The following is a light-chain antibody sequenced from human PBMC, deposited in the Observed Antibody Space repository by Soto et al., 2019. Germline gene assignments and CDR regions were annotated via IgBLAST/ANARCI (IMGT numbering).Light chain of an antibody. V-gene: IGLV2-8*01. CDR3: TSYAGSDIWV. CDR1: SSDVGAYNY. CDR2: EVS. Sequence: QSVLTQPPSASGSPGQSVTISCTGTSSDVGAYNYVPWYQQYPGKAPKLMIYEVSKRPSGVPDRFSGSKSGKTASLTVSGLQPEDEADYYCTSYAGSDIWVFGGGTKVTVL. J-gene: IGLJ3*02.